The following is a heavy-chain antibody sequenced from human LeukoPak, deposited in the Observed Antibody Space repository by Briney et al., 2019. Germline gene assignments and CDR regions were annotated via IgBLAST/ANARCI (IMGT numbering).Heavy chain of an antibody. Sequence: GGSLRLSCAASGFTFSNAWMNWVRKAPGKGLEWVGRIKNKFDGGTIDYAAPVKGRFTISRDDSKNTLYLQMHSLKTEDTAIYYCTTGPVVPTLKRYYFGMDVWGQGTSVTVSS. V-gene: IGHV3-15*07. CDR1: GFTFSNAW. CDR3: TTGPVVPTLKRYYFGMDV. D-gene: IGHD2-2*01. CDR2: IKNKFDGGTI. J-gene: IGHJ6*02.